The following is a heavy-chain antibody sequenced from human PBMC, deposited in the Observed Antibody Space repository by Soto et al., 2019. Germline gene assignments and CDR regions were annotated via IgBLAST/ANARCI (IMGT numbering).Heavy chain of an antibody. J-gene: IGHJ4*02. CDR3: ARGYYFDILTGYSPDDTIGDY. D-gene: IGHD3-9*01. V-gene: IGHV3-33*01. CDR1: GFTFSNYG. CDR2: IWYDATNK. Sequence: QVQLVESGGGVVQPGKSLRLSCVASGFTFSNYGMNWARQAPGKGLEGVAVIWYDATNKYYADSVKGRFTISRDNSKNTLYLQMNSLRAEDTAVYYCARGYYFDILTGYSPDDTIGDYWGQGTLVTVSS.